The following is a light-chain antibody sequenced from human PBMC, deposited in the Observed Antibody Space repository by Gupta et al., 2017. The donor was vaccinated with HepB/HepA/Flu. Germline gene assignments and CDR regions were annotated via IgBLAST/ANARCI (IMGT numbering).Light chain of an antibody. CDR2: GND. Sequence: QSVLTQPPSASVAPGQRVTISCSGSSSNIGNKYVYWYQPFPGPAPKLLMYGNDRRHTGVPARFSGSKSGTSATVAISWLRAEDEADYYCTAWDNSLGGQVFGGGTKLTVL. CDR3: TAWDNSLGGQV. J-gene: IGLJ3*02. CDR1: SSNIGNKY. V-gene: IGLV1-47*01.